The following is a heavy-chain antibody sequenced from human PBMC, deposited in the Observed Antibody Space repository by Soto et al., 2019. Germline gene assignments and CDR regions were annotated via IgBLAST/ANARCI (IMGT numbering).Heavy chain of an antibody. CDR1: GFTFSSYA. Sequence: QVQLVESGGGVVQPGRSLRLSCAGSGFTFSSYAIHWVRQAPGKGLEWVTLISYDGMKQYYADSVKGRFSISRENFRNMVYLQMDNLRPEDTAIYYCARDTWGRRPYYYDTSATSWGQGALVTVSS. CDR2: ISYDGMKQ. D-gene: IGHD3-22*01. V-gene: IGHV3-30*04. J-gene: IGHJ5*02. CDR3: ARDTWGRRPYYYDTSATS.